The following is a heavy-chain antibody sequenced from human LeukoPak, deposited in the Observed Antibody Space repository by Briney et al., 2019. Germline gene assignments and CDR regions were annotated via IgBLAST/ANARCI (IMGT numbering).Heavy chain of an antibody. Sequence: PSETLSLTCTVSGGSIRSSNYYWGWIRQPPGKGLEWIGSIYYSGSTYYNPSLKSRVTISVDTSKNQFSLKLSPVTAADTAVYYFARLDGYCSGGSCYSVSFVDPWGQGTLVTVSS. CDR1: GGSIRSSNYY. D-gene: IGHD2-15*01. CDR3: ARLDGYCSGGSCYSVSFVDP. V-gene: IGHV4-39*01. CDR2: IYYSGST. J-gene: IGHJ5*02.